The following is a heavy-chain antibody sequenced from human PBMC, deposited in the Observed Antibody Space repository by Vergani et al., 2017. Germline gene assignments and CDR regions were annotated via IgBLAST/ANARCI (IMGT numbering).Heavy chain of an antibody. V-gene: IGHV3-33*01. D-gene: IGHD6-13*01. J-gene: IGHJ6*02. CDR1: GFTFSSYG. Sequence: QVQLVESGGGVVQPGRSLRLSCAASGFTFSSYGMHWVRQAPGKGLEWVAVIWYDGSNKYYADSVKRRFTISRDNSKNTLYLQMNSLRAEDTAVYYCARGPTYSSSWYVGYYYGMDVWGQGTTVTVSS. CDR2: IWYDGSNK. CDR3: ARGPTYSSSWYVGYYYGMDV.